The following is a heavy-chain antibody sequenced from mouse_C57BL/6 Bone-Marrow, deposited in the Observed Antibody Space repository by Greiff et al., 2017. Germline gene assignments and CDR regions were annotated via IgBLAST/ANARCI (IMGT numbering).Heavy chain of an antibody. CDR1: GFTFSDYY. D-gene: IGHD2-3*01. CDR2: INYDGSST. CDR3: AREGIYDGYYGFAY. Sequence: EVQLVESEGGLVQPGSSLKLSCTASGFTFSDYYMAWVRQVPEKGLEWVANINYDGSSTYYLDSLKSRFIISRDNAKNILYLQMSSLKSEDTATYYCAREGIYDGYYGFAYWGQGTLVTVSA. V-gene: IGHV5-16*01. J-gene: IGHJ3*01.